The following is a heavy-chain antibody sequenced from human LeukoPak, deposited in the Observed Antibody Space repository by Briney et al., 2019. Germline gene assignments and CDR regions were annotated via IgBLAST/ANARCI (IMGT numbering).Heavy chain of an antibody. CDR2: MNPNSGNT. J-gene: IGHJ5*02. Sequence: ASVKVSCKASGYTFTSYDIYWVRQATGQGLEWMGWMNPNSGNTGYAQKFQGRVTITRNTSISTAYMELSSLRSDDTAVYYCARSIVVVPAAKVNWFDPWGQGTLVTVSS. V-gene: IGHV1-8*03. D-gene: IGHD2-2*01. CDR3: ARSIVVVPAAKVNWFDP. CDR1: GYTFTSYD.